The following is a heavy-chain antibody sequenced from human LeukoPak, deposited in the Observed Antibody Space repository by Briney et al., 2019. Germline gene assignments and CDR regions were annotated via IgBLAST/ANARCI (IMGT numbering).Heavy chain of an antibody. CDR2: IYHSGST. CDR3: ARGFGGVIVIPYYFDY. D-gene: IGHD3-16*02. V-gene: IGHV4-30-2*01. J-gene: IGHJ4*02. CDR1: GGSISSGGYS. Sequence: SQTLSLTCAVSGGSISSGGYSWSWIRQPPGKGLEWIEYIYHSGSTYYNPSLKSRVTVSVDRSKNQFSLKLSSVTAADTAVYYCARGFGGVIVIPYYFDYLVQGTMVTVSP.